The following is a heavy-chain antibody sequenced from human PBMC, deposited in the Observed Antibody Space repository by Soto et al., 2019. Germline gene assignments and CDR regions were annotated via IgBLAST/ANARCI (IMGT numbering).Heavy chain of an antibody. V-gene: IGHV4-59*08. CDR2: IYYSGST. D-gene: IGHD6-13*01. J-gene: IGHJ6*02. Sequence: QVQLQESGPGLVKPSETLSLTCTVSGGSIRSYYWSWIRQPPGKGLEWIGYIYYSGSTNYNPSLKSRVTISVDTSKNQFSLKLSSVTAADTAVYYCARRYSSSLDVLGQGTTVTVSS. CDR3: ARRYSSSLDV. CDR1: GGSIRSYY.